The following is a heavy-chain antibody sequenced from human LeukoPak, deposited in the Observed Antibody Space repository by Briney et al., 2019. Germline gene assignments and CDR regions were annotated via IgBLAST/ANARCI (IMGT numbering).Heavy chain of an antibody. J-gene: IGHJ4*02. Sequence: PGGSLRLSCAASGFTFDDYAMHWVRQAPGKGLEWVSGISWNSGSIGYAVSVKGRFTISRDNAKNSLYLQMNSLRAEDTALYYCAKDSFGESSEIDYWGQGTLVTVSS. CDR3: AKDSFGESSEIDY. CDR1: GFTFDDYA. D-gene: IGHD3-10*01. V-gene: IGHV3-9*01. CDR2: ISWNSGSI.